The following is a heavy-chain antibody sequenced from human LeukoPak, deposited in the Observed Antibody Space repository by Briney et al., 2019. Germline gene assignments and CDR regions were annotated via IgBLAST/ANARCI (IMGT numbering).Heavy chain of an antibody. Sequence: GGSLRLSCAASGFTFSSYGMHWVRQAPGKGLEWVAFIRYDGSNKYYADSVKGRFTISRDNSKNTLYLQMNSLRAEDTAVYYCAKDFAYCSSTSCYRDDAFDIWGQGTMVTVSS. D-gene: IGHD2-2*01. CDR3: AKDFAYCSSTSCYRDDAFDI. CDR1: GFTFSSYG. V-gene: IGHV3-30*02. CDR2: IRYDGSNK. J-gene: IGHJ3*02.